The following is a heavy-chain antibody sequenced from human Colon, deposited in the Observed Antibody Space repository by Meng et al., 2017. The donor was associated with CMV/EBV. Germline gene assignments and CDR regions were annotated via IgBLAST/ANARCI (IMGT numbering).Heavy chain of an antibody. J-gene: IGHJ6*02. CDR3: AKAPGYSSSPGYYYGMDV. V-gene: IGHV3-9*01. Sequence: SLKISCVASGFTFSDYAMSWVRQAPGKGLEWVSGISWNSGRIGYADSVKGRFTISRDNAKNSLYLQMNSLRAEDTALYYCAKAPGYSSSPGYYYGMDVWGQGTTVTVSS. CDR1: GFTFSDYA. D-gene: IGHD6-13*01. CDR2: ISWNSGRI.